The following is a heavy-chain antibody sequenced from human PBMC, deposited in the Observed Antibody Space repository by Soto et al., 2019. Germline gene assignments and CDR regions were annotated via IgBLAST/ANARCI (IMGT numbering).Heavy chain of an antibody. CDR2: IWHDGGNK. V-gene: IGHV3-33*01. D-gene: IGHD3-16*01. Sequence: QVQLVESVGGVVQPGRSLRLSCAASGCTFSSYGMHWFRQAPGKWLEWVAFIWHDGGNKFYAESVKVRFTIARDNSKNTLYLQMTSLSAEDTAMYYCARDGDVNTGFGKDYWGQGTLVTVSS. CDR3: ARDGDVNTGFGKDY. J-gene: IGHJ4*02. CDR1: GCTFSSYG.